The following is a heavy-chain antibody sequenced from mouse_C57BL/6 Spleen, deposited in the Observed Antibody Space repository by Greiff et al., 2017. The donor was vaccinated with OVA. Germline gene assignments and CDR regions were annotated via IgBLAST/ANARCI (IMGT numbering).Heavy chain of an antibody. CDR1: GYTFTDYN. CDR3: ARSPYYYAMDY. CDR2: INPNNGGT. V-gene: IGHV1-22*01. J-gene: IGHJ4*01. Sequence: DVKLQESGPELVKPGASVKMSCKASGYTFTDYNMHWVKQSHGKSLEWIGYINPNNGGTSYNQKFKGKATLTVNKSSSTAYMELRSLTSEDSAVYYCARSPYYYAMDYWGQGTSVTVSS.